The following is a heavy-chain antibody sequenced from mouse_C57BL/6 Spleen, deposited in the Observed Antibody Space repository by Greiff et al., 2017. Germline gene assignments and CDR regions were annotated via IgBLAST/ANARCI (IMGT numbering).Heavy chain of an antibody. J-gene: IGHJ1*03. D-gene: IGHD2-1*01. V-gene: IGHV1-53*01. CDR2: LNPSHGCT. Sequence: QVQLQQPGAELVKPGASVKMSCKASCYTFTSYWIPWVKQRPGKGLEWIGNLNPSHGCTNYKEKFKSKATLTVDKSSSTAYMQLSSLTSEDSSVYYCARVYYGNWYFDVGGTGTTVTVSS. CDR1: CYTFTSYW. CDR3: ARVYYGNWYFDV.